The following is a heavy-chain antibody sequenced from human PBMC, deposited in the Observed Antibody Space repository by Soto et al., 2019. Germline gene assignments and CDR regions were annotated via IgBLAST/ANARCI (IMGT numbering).Heavy chain of an antibody. J-gene: IGHJ4*02. D-gene: IGHD2-15*01. CDR1: GASLSGYY. Sequence: QVQLQQWGAGLLKPSETLSLTCGVSGASLSGYYRSWIRQPPGKGLEWIGEINDSGSTSYNPSLKGRVTISVDTSKNQFSLKLSSVTAADTAVYYCATHLGFCSGDGCYRGFDCWGQGTLVTVSS. V-gene: IGHV4-34*01. CDR2: INDSGST. CDR3: ATHLGFCSGDGCYRGFDC.